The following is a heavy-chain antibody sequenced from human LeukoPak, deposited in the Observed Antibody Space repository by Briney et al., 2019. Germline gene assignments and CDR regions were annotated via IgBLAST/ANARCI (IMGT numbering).Heavy chain of an antibody. CDR1: GYSISSGYY. V-gene: IGHV4-38-2*01. D-gene: IGHD6-19*01. Sequence: PSETLSLTCAVSGYSISSGYYWGWIRQPPGKGLEWIGSIYHSGSTYYNPSLKSRVTISVDTFKNQFSLKLSSVTAADTAVYYCALTTFSSGFYYFDYWGQGTLVTVSS. CDR3: ALTTFSSGFYYFDY. J-gene: IGHJ4*02. CDR2: IYHSGST.